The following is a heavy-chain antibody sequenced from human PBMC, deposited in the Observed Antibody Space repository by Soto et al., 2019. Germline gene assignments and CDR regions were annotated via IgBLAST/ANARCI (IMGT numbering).Heavy chain of an antibody. Sequence: QVQLVESGGGVVQPGRSLRLSCAASGFTFGSYGMHWVRQAPGKGLEWVAVIWYDGSNKYYADSVKGRFTISRDNSKNTLYLQMNSLRAEDTAVYYCARDGHDYSNYSHYYYYGMDVWGQGTTVTVSS. V-gene: IGHV3-33*01. CDR2: IWYDGSNK. CDR3: ARDGHDYSNYSHYYYYGMDV. J-gene: IGHJ6*02. D-gene: IGHD4-4*01. CDR1: GFTFGSYG.